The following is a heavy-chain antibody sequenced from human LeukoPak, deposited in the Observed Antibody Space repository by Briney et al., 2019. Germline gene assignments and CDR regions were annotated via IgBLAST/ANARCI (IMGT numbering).Heavy chain of an antibody. CDR1: GFTFSSYG. V-gene: IGHV3-30*18. Sequence: GRSLRLSCAASGFTFSSYGMHWVRQAPGKGLEWVAVISYDGSNKYYADSVKGRFTISRDNSKNTLYLQMNSLRAEDTAVYYCAKSTSYRYSGSQLGAFDIWGQGTMVTVSS. D-gene: IGHD1-26*01. J-gene: IGHJ3*02. CDR3: AKSTSYRYSGSQLGAFDI. CDR2: ISYDGSNK.